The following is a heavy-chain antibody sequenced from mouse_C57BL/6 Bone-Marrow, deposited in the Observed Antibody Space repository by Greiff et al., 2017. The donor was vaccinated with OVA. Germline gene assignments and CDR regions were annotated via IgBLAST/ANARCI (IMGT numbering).Heavy chain of an antibody. J-gene: IGHJ1*03. V-gene: IGHV1-58*01. CDR1: GYTFTSYG. Sequence: VQLKESGAELVRPGSSVKMSCKTSGYTFTSYGINWVKQRPGQGLEWIGYIYIGNGYTEYNEKFKGKATLTSDTSSSTAYMQLSSLTSEDSAIYFCASSVVATYWYVDVWGTGTTVTVTS. CDR2: IYIGNGYT. D-gene: IGHD1-1*01. CDR3: ASSVVATYWYVDV.